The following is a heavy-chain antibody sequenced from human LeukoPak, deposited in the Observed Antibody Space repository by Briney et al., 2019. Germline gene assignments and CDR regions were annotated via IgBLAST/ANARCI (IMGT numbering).Heavy chain of an antibody. D-gene: IGHD1-1*01. CDR1: GYNFISYA. CDR2: INAGNGDT. V-gene: IGHV1-3*01. Sequence: ASVKVSCKASGYNFISYAMHWVRRAPGQRLEWMGWINAGNGDTKYSQKFQGRVTIARDTSASTAYMELSSLRSEDTAVYYCARDRGGTGDFDYWGQGTLVTVSS. J-gene: IGHJ4*02. CDR3: ARDRGGTGDFDY.